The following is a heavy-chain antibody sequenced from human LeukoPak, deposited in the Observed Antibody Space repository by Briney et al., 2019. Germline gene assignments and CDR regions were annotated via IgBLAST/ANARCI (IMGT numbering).Heavy chain of an antibody. D-gene: IGHD4-17*01. J-gene: IGHJ4*02. Sequence: GGSLRLSCAASGFTFSSYAMHWVRQAPGKGLEWVAVTSYDGSNKYYADSVKGRFTISRDNAKNSLYLQMNSLRAEDTAVYYCARDTVTTDYWGQGTLVSVSS. CDR3: ARDTVTTDY. CDR2: TSYDGSNK. CDR1: GFTFSSYA. V-gene: IGHV3-30-3*01.